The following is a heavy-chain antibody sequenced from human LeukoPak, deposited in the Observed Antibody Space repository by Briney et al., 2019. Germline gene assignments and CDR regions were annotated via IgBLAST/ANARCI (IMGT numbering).Heavy chain of an antibody. V-gene: IGHV1-69*06. Sequence: SVKVSCKASGGTFSSYAISWVRQAPAQGLEWMGGIIPIFGTANYAQKFQGRVTITADKSTSTAYMELSSLRSEDTAVYYCARAQLGYQLLLDYWGQGTLVTVSS. D-gene: IGHD2-2*01. CDR2: IIPIFGTA. CDR3: ARAQLGYQLLLDY. J-gene: IGHJ4*02. CDR1: GGTFSSYA.